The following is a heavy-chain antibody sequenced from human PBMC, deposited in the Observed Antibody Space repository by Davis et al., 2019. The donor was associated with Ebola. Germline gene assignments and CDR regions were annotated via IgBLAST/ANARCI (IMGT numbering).Heavy chain of an antibody. J-gene: IGHJ5*02. V-gene: IGHV1-8*02. CDR3: ARGKWFDP. Sequence: ASVKVSCKASGGTFSSYTINWVRQATGQGLEWMGWMNPNSGNTGYAQKFQGRVTLTADKATNTAYMELSGLRFDDTAVYYCARGKWFDPWGQGTLVSVTS. CDR1: GGTFSSYT. CDR2: MNPNSGNT.